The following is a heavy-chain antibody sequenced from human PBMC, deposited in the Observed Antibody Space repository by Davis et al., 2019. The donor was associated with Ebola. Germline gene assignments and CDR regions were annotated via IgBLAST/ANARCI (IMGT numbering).Heavy chain of an antibody. D-gene: IGHD3-3*01. V-gene: IGHV3-7*01. J-gene: IGHJ6*04. CDR3: AKSGLSFGVVKYHYGMDV. CDR2: IKQDGSEK. CDR1: GFTFSNYW. Sequence: GESLKISCAASGFTFSNYWMTWVRQAPVRGLEWVANIKQDGSEKQYVDSVKGRFTISRDNAKNSLYLQMNSLRDEDTAVYYCAKSGLSFGVVKYHYGMDVWGKGTTVTVSS.